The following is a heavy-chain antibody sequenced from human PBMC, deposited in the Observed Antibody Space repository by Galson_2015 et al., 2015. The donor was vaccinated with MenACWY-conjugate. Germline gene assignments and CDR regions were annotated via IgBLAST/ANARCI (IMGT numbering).Heavy chain of an antibody. CDR2: IRYDGSNK. Sequence: SLRLSCAASGLTFSSYGMHWVRQAPGKGLEWVAFIRYDGSNKYYADSVKGRFTISRDNSKNTLYLQMNSLRAEDTAVYYCAKVLDRYSSSPFDYWGQGTLVTVSS. CDR1: GLTFSSYG. V-gene: IGHV3-30*02. J-gene: IGHJ4*02. CDR3: AKVLDRYSSSPFDY. D-gene: IGHD6-6*01.